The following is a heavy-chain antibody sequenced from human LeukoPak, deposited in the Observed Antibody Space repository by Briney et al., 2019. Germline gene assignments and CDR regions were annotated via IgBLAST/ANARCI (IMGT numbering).Heavy chain of an antibody. D-gene: IGHD6-19*01. CDR3: ARRSSGWNIWYFDL. Sequence: GESLKISCKGSGYSFTTYWIGWVRQMPGKGLEWMGIIYLGDSDTRYSPSFQGQVTISADKSISTAYLQWSSLEASDTAMYYCARRSSGWNIWYFDLWGRGTLVTVSS. CDR2: IYLGDSDT. CDR1: GYSFTTYW. J-gene: IGHJ2*01. V-gene: IGHV5-51*01.